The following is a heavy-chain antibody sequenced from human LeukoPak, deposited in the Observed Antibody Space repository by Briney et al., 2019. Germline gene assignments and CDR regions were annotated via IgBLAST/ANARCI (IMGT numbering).Heavy chain of an antibody. V-gene: IGHV1-69*13. J-gene: IGHJ4*02. D-gene: IGHD3-22*01. Sequence: SVKVSCKASGGTFSSYAISWVRRAPGQGLEWMGGIIPIFGTANYAQKFQGRVTITADESTSTAYMELSSLRSEDTAVYYCARDSTYYYDSSGYSVDYWGQGTLVTVSS. CDR2: IIPIFGTA. CDR3: ARDSTYYYDSSGYSVDY. CDR1: GGTFSSYA.